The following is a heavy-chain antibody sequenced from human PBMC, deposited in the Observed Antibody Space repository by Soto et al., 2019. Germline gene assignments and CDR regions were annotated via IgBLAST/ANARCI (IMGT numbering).Heavy chain of an antibody. CDR2: IYHSFST. D-gene: IGHD6-13*01. J-gene: IGHJ3*02. Sequence: SDTLSLTCSFSVCSSISGGYAWSFIRQPPGKGLEWIGYIYHSFSTYYNPSLKSRVTISVDRSKNQFYLKLSSVTAADTAVYYCARGEAGSGGDDFDIWGHGKMVTVSS. CDR1: VCSSISGGYA. CDR3: ARGEAGSGGDDFDI. V-gene: IGHV4-30-2*01.